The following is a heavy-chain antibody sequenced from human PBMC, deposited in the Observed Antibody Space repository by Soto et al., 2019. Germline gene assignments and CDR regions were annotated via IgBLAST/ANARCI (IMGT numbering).Heavy chain of an antibody. Sequence: ASVKVSCKASGYTFTSYVISWVRQAPGQGLEWMGWISAYNGNTNYAQKLQGRVTMTTDTSTSTAYMELRSLRSDDTAVYYCARDVGYQLLWRVYYYGMDVWGQGTTVTVSS. CDR1: GYTFTSYV. CDR2: ISAYNGNT. CDR3: ARDVGYQLLWRVYYYGMDV. D-gene: IGHD2-2*01. J-gene: IGHJ6*02. V-gene: IGHV1-18*01.